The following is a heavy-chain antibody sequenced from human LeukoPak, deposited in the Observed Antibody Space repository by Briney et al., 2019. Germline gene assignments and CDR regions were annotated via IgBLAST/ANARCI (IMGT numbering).Heavy chain of an antibody. J-gene: IGHJ3*02. CDR1: GFTFSSYS. CDR3: ARDGSYSAHDAFDI. CDR2: ISSSSSYI. V-gene: IGHV3-21*01. D-gene: IGHD1-26*01. Sequence: GGSLRLSCAASGFTFSSYSMNWVRQAPGKGLEWVSSISSSSSYIYYADSVKGRFTISRDNAKNSLYLQMNSLRAEDTAVYYCARDGSYSAHDAFDIWGQGTMVTVSS.